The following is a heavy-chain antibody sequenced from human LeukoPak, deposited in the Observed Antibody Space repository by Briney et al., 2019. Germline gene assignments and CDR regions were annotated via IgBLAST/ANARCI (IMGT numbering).Heavy chain of an antibody. D-gene: IGHD5-24*01. CDR1: GYTFTGYY. V-gene: IGHV1-2*02. CDR3: ARAQDGYNRRYFDY. J-gene: IGHJ4*02. Sequence: ASVKVSCKASGYTFTGYYMHWVRQAPGQGLEWMGWINPNSGGTNYAQKFQGRVTMTRDTSISTAYMELSRLRSDDTAVYYCARAQDGYNRRYFDYWGQGTLVTVSS. CDR2: INPNSGGT.